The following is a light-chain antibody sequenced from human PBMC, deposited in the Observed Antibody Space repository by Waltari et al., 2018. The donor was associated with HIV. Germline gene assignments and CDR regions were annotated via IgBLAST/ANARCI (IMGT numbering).Light chain of an antibody. V-gene: IGKV1-39*01. CDR3: QQSFSVIYT. CDR2: DVS. CDR1: QSINNY. J-gene: IGKJ2*01. Sequence: DIQMTQSPSSLSASVGDRVTITCRASQSINNYLNWYQQKPGQAPTLLIYDVSNLHTGVPSRFRDSGSGTDFSLSISSLQTEDFATYYCQQSFSVIYTFGQGTKLEIK.